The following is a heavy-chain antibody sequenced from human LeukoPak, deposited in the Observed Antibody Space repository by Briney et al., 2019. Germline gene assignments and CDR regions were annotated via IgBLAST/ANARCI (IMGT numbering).Heavy chain of an antibody. CDR3: ARVQDGREWLRTYYFDY. D-gene: IGHD5-12*01. Sequence: ASVKVSCKASGYTFTSYYMHWVRQAPGQGLEWMGIINPSGGSTSYAQKFQGRVTMTRDMSTSTVYMELSSLRSEGTAAYYCARVQDGREWLRTYYFDYWGQGTLVTVSS. CDR2: INPSGGST. J-gene: IGHJ4*02. V-gene: IGHV1-46*01. CDR1: GYTFTSYY.